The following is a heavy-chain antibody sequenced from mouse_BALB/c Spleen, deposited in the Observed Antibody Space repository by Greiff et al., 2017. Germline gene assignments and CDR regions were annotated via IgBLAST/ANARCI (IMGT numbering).Heavy chain of an antibody. J-gene: IGHJ4*01. Sequence: QVQLQQSGAELVRPGSSVKISCKASGYAFSSYWMNWVKQRPGQGLEWIGQIYPGDGDTNYNGKFKGKATLTADKSSSTAYIQLSSLTSEDSAVYFCARWGADYAMDYWGQGTSVTVSS. D-gene: IGHD3-3*01. V-gene: IGHV1-80*01. CDR3: ARWGADYAMDY. CDR1: GYAFSSYW. CDR2: IYPGDGDT.